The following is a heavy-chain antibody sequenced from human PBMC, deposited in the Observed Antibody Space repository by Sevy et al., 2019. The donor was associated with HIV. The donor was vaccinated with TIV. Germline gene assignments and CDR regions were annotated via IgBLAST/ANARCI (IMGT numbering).Heavy chain of an antibody. Sequence: GGSLRLSCAASGFTFSSYAMSWVRQAPGKGLEWVSAISGSGGSTYYADSVKGRFTISRDNSKNTLYLQMNSLRAEDTAVYYRAKDAGYYGSGSYIDYWGQGTLVTVSS. CDR1: GFTFSSYA. D-gene: IGHD3-10*01. CDR3: AKDAGYYGSGSYIDY. V-gene: IGHV3-23*01. CDR2: ISGSGGST. J-gene: IGHJ4*02.